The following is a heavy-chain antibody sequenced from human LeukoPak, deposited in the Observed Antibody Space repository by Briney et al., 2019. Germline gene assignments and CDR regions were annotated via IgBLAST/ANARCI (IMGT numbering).Heavy chain of an antibody. J-gene: IGHJ5*02. CDR3: VRESLWFGEDDWFDP. CDR2: IYTSGST. Sequence: PSETLSLTCAVYGGSFSGYYWSWIRQPAGKGLEWIGRIYTSGSTNYNSSLKSRVTISVDASKNQFSLRLSSVTAADTAVYYCVRESLWFGEDDWFDPWGQGTLVTVSS. D-gene: IGHD3-10*01. V-gene: IGHV4-4*07. CDR1: GGSFSGYY.